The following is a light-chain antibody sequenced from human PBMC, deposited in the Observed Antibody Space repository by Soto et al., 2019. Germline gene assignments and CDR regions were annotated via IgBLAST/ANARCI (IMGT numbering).Light chain of an antibody. Sequence: DIQMTQSPASLSASVGDRVTISGRASQTNSTFLNWYQQKPGTAPRLLIYRASSVQSGVPPRFSGSGSGRDFTLTISSLRPEDIATYFCQQSYSSPPWTFGQGTKVEV. V-gene: IGKV1-39*01. CDR2: RAS. J-gene: IGKJ1*01. CDR1: QTNSTF. CDR3: QQSYSSPPWT.